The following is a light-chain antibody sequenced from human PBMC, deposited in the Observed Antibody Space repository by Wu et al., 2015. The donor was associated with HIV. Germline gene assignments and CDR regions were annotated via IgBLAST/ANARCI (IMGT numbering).Light chain of an antibody. Sequence: EIVMTQSPATLSVSPGERATLSCRASQSVSSNLAWHQQKPGQPPRLLIYGASTRATGIPARFSGSGSGTEFTLTISSMQSEDFAVYYCQHYNNWPPYTFGQGTKVEIK. CDR1: QSVSSN. CDR2: GAS. V-gene: IGKV3-15*01. J-gene: IGKJ2*01. CDR3: QHYNNWPPYT.